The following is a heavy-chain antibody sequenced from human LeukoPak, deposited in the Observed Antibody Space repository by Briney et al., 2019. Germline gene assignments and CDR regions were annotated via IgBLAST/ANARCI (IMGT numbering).Heavy chain of an antibody. J-gene: IGHJ4*02. CDR2: INHSGST. CDR3: ARGSEYSGSYCGLDY. V-gene: IGHV4-34*01. Sequence: SETLSLTCAVYGGSLSGYYWSWIRQPPGKGLEWIGEINHSGSTNYNPSLKSRVTISVDTSKNQFSLKLSSVTAADTAVYYCARGSEYSGSYCGLDYWGQGTLVTVSS. D-gene: IGHD1-26*01. CDR1: GGSLSGYY.